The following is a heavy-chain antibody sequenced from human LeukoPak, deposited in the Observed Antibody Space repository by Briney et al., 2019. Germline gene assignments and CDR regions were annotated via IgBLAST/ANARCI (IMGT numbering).Heavy chain of an antibody. CDR1: GGSFSGYH. Sequence: TSETLSLTCAVYGGSFSGYHWSWIRQPPGKGLEWIGSMYHSGNTYYNPSLKSRVTISVDTSKNQFFLKLSSVTAADTAVYYCARLGYGDYAWGQGTLVTVSS. J-gene: IGHJ5*02. CDR3: ARLGYGDYA. D-gene: IGHD4-17*01. V-gene: IGHV4-34*01. CDR2: MYHSGNT.